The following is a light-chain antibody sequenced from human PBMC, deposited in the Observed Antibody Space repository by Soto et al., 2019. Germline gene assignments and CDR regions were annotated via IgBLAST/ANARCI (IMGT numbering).Light chain of an antibody. J-gene: IGLJ3*02. CDR1: NSDVGGYNY. V-gene: IGLV2-11*01. Sequence: QSVLTQPRSVSGSPGQSVTISCTGTNSDVGGYNYVSWYQQHPGKAPKLMIYDVSQRPSGVPDRFSGSKSGNTASLAVSGLQAEDEAAYYCCSYAGSYTWVFGGGTKLTVL. CDR2: DVS. CDR3: CSYAGSYTWV.